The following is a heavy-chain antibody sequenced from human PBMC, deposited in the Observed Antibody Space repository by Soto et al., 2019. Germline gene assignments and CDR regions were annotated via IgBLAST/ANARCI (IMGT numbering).Heavy chain of an antibody. Sequence: EVQLVESGGGLVQPGGSLRLSCAASGFTFSSYSLNWVRQAPGKELEWVSYIISSTIYYADSVKGRFTISRDNAKNSLYLQMNSLRAEDTAAYYCVRDHLWAFDYWGQGTLVTVSS. J-gene: IGHJ4*02. CDR1: GFTFSSYS. V-gene: IGHV3-48*01. CDR3: VRDHLWAFDY. CDR2: IISSTI. D-gene: IGHD3-16*01.